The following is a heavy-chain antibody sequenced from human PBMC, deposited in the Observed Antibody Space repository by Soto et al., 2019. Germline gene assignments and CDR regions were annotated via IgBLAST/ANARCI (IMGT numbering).Heavy chain of an antibody. CDR3: AREGFSDPSRYYHGLDV. Sequence: GASVKVSCKASGYRFTSYDINWVRQATRQGLEWMGWMNPNSGNTGYAQKFQGRVTMTRNTSISTAYMELNSLRAEDTAVYYCAREGFSDPSRYYHGLDVWGQGTTVTVSS. J-gene: IGHJ6*02. V-gene: IGHV1-8*01. D-gene: IGHD3-10*01. CDR2: MNPNSGNT. CDR1: GYRFTSYD.